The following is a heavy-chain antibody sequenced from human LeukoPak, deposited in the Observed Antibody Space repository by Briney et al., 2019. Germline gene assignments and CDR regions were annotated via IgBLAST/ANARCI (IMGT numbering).Heavy chain of an antibody. J-gene: IGHJ4*02. CDR3: ASSYGGKGYYFGY. CDR2: IWYDGSNK. Sequence: GGSLRLSCAASGFTFSSYGMHWVRQAPGKGLEWVAVIWYDGSNKYYADSVKGRFTISRDNSKNTLYLQMNSLRAEDTAVYYCASSYGGKGYYFGYWGQGTLVTVSS. V-gene: IGHV3-33*01. CDR1: GFTFSSYG. D-gene: IGHD4-23*01.